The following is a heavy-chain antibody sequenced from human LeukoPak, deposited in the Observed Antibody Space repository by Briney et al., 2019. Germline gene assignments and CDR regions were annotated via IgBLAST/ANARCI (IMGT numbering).Heavy chain of an antibody. V-gene: IGHV1-2*02. CDR3: ARDLGGRTVVTTDF. CDR1: GYTFTGYY. D-gene: IGHD4-23*01. CDR2: INPNSGGT. J-gene: IGHJ4*02. Sequence: ASVKVSCKASGYTFTGYYMHWVRQAPGQGLEWMGWINPNSGGTNYAQKFQGRVTMTRDTSISTAYMELSRLRSDDTAVYYCARDLGGRTVVTTDFWGQGTLVTVSS.